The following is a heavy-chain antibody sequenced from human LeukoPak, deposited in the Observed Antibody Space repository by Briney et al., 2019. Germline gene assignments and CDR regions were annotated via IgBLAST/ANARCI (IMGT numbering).Heavy chain of an antibody. J-gene: IGHJ5*02. CDR1: GGSISSYY. V-gene: IGHV4-59*01. CDR2: IYYSGST. CDR3: ARIPYYDWFDP. D-gene: IGHD3-3*01. Sequence: KPSETLSLTCTVSGGSISSYYWSRIRQPPGKGLEWIGYIYYSGSTNYNPSLKSRVTISVDTSKNQFSLKLSSVTAADTAVYYCARIPYYDWFDPWGQGTLVTVSS.